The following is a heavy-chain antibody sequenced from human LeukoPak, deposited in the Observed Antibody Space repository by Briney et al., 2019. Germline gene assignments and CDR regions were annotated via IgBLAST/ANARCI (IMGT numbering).Heavy chain of an antibody. CDR3: ARNSGGAYNWFDP. CDR2: IDPSDSYT. Sequence: GASLKISCQGSGYSFTGYWISWVRHMPAQSLERVGRIDPSDSYTNYSPSFQGHVTISADKSISTAYLQWGSLKASDTAMYYCARNSGGAYNWFDPWGQGTLVTVSS. J-gene: IGHJ5*02. CDR1: GYSFTGYW. V-gene: IGHV5-10-1*01. D-gene: IGHD1-1*01.